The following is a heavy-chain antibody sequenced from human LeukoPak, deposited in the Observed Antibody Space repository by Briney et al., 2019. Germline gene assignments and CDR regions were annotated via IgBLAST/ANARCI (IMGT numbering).Heavy chain of an antibody. Sequence: GGSLRLSCTVSGFTVSSNSMSWVRQAPGKGLEWVSRINSDGSSTTYADSVKGRFSISRDNAKNTLYLQMNSLRAEDTAVYYCARGGGYSYGSFDYWGQGTLVTVSS. V-gene: IGHV3-74*01. CDR1: GFTVSSNS. J-gene: IGHJ4*02. CDR2: INSDGSST. D-gene: IGHD5-18*01. CDR3: ARGGGYSYGSFDY.